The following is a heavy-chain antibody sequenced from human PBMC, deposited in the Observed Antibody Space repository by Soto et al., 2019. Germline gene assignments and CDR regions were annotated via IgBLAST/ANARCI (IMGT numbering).Heavy chain of an antibody. CDR2: LYNTGST. CDR3: AGMSFTVFGEVIDNFYFYGMDV. CDR1: GGSISSYY. V-gene: IGHV4-59*03. J-gene: IGHJ6*02. D-gene: IGHD3-3*01. Sequence: SETLSLTCNVSGGSISSYYWTWIRQPPGKRLEWIGYLYNTGSTNYNPSLKSRVTISLDTSRNQFFLNLSSVTAADTAVYYCAGMSFTVFGEVIDNFYFYGMDVWGQGTTVTVSS.